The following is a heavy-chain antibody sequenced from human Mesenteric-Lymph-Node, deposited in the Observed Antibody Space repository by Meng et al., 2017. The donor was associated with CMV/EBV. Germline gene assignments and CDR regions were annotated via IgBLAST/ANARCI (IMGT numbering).Heavy chain of an antibody. Sequence: SETLSLTCAVYGGSFSGYYWSWIRQPPGKGLEWIGEINHSGSTNYNPSLKSRVTISVDTSKNQSSLKLSSVTAADTAVYYCARQPRTPRCAAIRPRYWYFDLWGRGTLVTVSS. J-gene: IGHJ2*01. D-gene: IGHD3-3*01. CDR2: INHSGST. CDR3: ARQPRTPRCAAIRPRYWYFDL. V-gene: IGHV4-34*01. CDR1: GGSFSGYY.